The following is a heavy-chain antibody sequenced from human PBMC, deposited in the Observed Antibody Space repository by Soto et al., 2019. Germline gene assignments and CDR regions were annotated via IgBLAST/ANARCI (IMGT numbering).Heavy chain of an antibody. CDR2: IMPFFGSG. CDR3: ARDRAGYYSHFVY. V-gene: IGHV1-69*01. D-gene: IGHD3-22*01. J-gene: IGHJ4*02. CDR1: RGTFTNYA. Sequence: QVYLVQSGAEVKKPGSSVKVSCKALRGTFTNYAFSWVRQAPGQGLEWMGGIMPFFGSGNYAPKFQGRINITADESTSSVYLELTSLRSEDTGVYYCARDRAGYYSHFVYWGQGTLVTVSS.